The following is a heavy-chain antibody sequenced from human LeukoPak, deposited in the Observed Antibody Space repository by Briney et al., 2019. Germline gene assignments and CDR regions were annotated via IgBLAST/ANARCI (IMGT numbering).Heavy chain of an antibody. CDR1: GFTFSSYG. V-gene: IGHV3-30*18. Sequence: GGSLRLSCTASGFTFSSYGMHWVRQAPGKGLEWVAVISYDGSNKYYADSVKGRFTISRDNSKNTLYLQMNSLRAEDTAVYYCAKLQKPDYYYGMDVWGQGTTVTVSS. D-gene: IGHD1-1*01. CDR3: AKLQKPDYYYGMDV. J-gene: IGHJ6*02. CDR2: ISYDGSNK.